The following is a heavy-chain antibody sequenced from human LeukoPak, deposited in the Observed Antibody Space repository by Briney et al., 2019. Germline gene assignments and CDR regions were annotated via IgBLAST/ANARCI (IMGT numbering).Heavy chain of an antibody. Sequence: GGSLRLSCAASGFTFSNYGMNWVRQAPGKGLEWVSAISGSGGSTYYANSVKGRFTISRDNYKSTLYLQMSSLRAEDTAVYYCAKGNPQIHYYYYGMDVWGQGTTVTVSS. V-gene: IGHV3-23*01. J-gene: IGHJ6*02. CDR3: AKGNPQIHYYYYGMDV. D-gene: IGHD4-23*01. CDR1: GFTFSNYG. CDR2: ISGSGGST.